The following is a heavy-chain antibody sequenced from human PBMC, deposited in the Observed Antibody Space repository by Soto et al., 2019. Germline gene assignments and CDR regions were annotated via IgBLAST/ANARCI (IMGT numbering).Heavy chain of an antibody. CDR3: ARGRGGYSYGPLNDY. J-gene: IGHJ4*02. V-gene: IGHV3-33*01. Sequence: QVQLVESGGGVVQPGRSLRLYCAASGFTFSSYGMHWVRQAPGKGLEWVAVIWYDGSNKYYADSVKGRFTISRDNSKNTLDLQMNSLRAEDTAVYYCARGRGGYSYGPLNDYWGQGTLVTVSS. CDR2: IWYDGSNK. D-gene: IGHD5-18*01. CDR1: GFTFSSYG.